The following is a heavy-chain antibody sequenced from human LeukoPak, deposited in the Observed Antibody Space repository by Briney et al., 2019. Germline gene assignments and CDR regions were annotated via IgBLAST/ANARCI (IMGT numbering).Heavy chain of an antibody. D-gene: IGHD5-18*01. V-gene: IGHV1-69*06. CDR2: IIPLSGPA. CDR1: GGTFSGHG. CDR3: AKAGIQLWEGDSFYYYLDV. Sequence: ASVKVSCKASGGTFSGHGISWVRQAPGQGLEWMGGIIPLSGPANYAPKFQGTVTITADKSTGTAYLELNSLRSEDTAVYYCAKAGIQLWEGDSFYYYLDVWGKGTTVTVSS. J-gene: IGHJ6*03.